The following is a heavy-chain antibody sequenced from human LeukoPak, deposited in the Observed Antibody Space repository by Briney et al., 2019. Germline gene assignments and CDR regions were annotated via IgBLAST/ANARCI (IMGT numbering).Heavy chain of an antibody. J-gene: IGHJ4*02. CDR1: GGSISSYY. CDR2: IYYSGST. D-gene: IGHD2-2*02. CDR3: ARGAATAATPFDY. Sequence: SETLSLTCTVSGGSISSYYWSWIRQPPGKGLEWIGHIYYSGSTNYNPSLKSRVTVSVDTSKNQFSLKLSSVTAADTAVYYCARGAATAATPFDYWGQGTLVTVSS. V-gene: IGHV4-59*01.